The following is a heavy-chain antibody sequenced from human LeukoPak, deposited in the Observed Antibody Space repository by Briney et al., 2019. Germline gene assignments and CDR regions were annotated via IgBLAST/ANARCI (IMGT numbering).Heavy chain of an antibody. D-gene: IGHD2-2*01. CDR3: AKAPHIVVVPAARGAFDI. CDR1: GFTFSSYA. V-gene: IGHV3-23*01. CDR2: ISGSGGST. J-gene: IGHJ3*02. Sequence: GGSLRHSCAASGFTFSSYAMSWVRQAPGKGLEWVSAISGSGGSTYYADSVKGRFTISRDNSKNTLYLQMNSLRAEDTAVYYCAKAPHIVVVPAARGAFDIWGQGTMVTVSS.